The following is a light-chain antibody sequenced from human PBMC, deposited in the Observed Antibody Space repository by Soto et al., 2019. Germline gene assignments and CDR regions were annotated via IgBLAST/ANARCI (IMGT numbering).Light chain of an antibody. CDR2: GAS. Sequence: EIVLTQSPATLSLSPGERATLSCRASQSVTSYLAWYQQKPGQAPRLLIYGASNRATGIPDRFSGSGSGTDFTLTISRLEPEDFAVYYCQQYGSPWTFGQGTKVDIK. J-gene: IGKJ1*01. V-gene: IGKV3-20*01. CDR1: QSVTSY. CDR3: QQYGSPWT.